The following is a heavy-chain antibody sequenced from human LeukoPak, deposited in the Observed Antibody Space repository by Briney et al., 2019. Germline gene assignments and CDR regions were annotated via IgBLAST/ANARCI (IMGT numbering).Heavy chain of an antibody. CDR3: ARGEYGSGSYHIDY. Sequence: GGSLRLSCAASGFTFSSYSMNWVRQAPGKGLEWVSYISSSSSTMYYADSVKGRFSISRDNAKKSLYLQMNSLRAEDTAVYYCARGEYGSGSYHIDYWGQGTLVTVSS. CDR1: GFTFSSYS. J-gene: IGHJ4*02. V-gene: IGHV3-48*01. D-gene: IGHD3-10*01. CDR2: ISSSSSTM.